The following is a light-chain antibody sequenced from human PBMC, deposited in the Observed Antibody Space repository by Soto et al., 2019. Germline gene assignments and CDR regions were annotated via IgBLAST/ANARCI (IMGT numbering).Light chain of an antibody. CDR2: DAS. V-gene: IGKV1-5*01. CDR1: QSISSW. J-gene: IGKJ1*01. Sequence: DIQMTQPPSTLSASVGDRVTITCRASQSISSWLAWYQQKPGKAPKLLIYDASSLESGVPSRFSGSGSGTEFTLTISSLQPDDFATYNCQQYNSYSTFGQGTKVEIK. CDR3: QQYNSYST.